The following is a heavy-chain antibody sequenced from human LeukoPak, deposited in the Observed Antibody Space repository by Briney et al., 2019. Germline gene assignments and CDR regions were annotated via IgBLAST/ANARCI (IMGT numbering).Heavy chain of an antibody. CDR3: ARWTGTTGLDY. V-gene: IGHV1-46*01. D-gene: IGHD1-1*01. Sequence: ASVKVSCKASGYTFISYYMHWVRQAPGQGLEWMGIINPSGGSTTYAQKFQGRVTMTRDTSTTTVYMELSSLKSEDTAVYYCARWTGTTGLDYWGQGTLVTVSS. CDR2: INPSGGST. CDR1: GYTFISYY. J-gene: IGHJ4*02.